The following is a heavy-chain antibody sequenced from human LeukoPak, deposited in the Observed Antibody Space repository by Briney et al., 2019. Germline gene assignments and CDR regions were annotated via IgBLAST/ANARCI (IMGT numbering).Heavy chain of an antibody. D-gene: IGHD2-21*01. CDR1: GYTFTSYD. Sequence: ASVKVSCKASGYTFTSYDINWVRQATGRGLEWMGWINPYIDDKHSAPKFQGRVTLTTDTSTNTAYMELRDLTSDDTAMYFCVRDERRLAAGGEHYFDYWGQGTLVTVSS. CDR2: INPYIDDK. J-gene: IGHJ4*02. V-gene: IGHV1-18*01. CDR3: VRDERRLAAGGEHYFDY.